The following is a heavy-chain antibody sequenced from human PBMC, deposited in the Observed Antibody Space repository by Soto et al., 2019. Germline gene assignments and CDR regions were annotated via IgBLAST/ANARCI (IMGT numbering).Heavy chain of an antibody. CDR1: GYTFTSYA. Sequence: QVQLVQSGAEEKKPGASVKVSCKASGYTFTSYAMHWVRQAPGQRLEWMGWINAGNGNTKYSQKFQGRVTITRDTSASTAYMELSSLGSEGTAVDYCARDLGGMDVWGQGATVTVSS. D-gene: IGHD7-27*01. CDR3: ARDLGGMDV. J-gene: IGHJ6*02. CDR2: INAGNGNT. V-gene: IGHV1-3*05.